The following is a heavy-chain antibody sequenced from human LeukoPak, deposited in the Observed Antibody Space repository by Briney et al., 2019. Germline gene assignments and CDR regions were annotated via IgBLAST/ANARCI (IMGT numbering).Heavy chain of an antibody. V-gene: IGHV3-30*03. CDR1: GFTFSNYG. CDR2: ISYEGRET. CDR3: ARVTRLGVAGFDF. D-gene: IGHD6-19*01. J-gene: IGHJ4*02. Sequence: GGSLRLSCAASGFTFSNYGMHWVRQAPGKGLEWVAVISYEGRETYYADSVKGRFSVSRDNSKNIMYLQMNSLGPDDTAVYYCARVTRLGVAGFDFWGQGTLVTVSS.